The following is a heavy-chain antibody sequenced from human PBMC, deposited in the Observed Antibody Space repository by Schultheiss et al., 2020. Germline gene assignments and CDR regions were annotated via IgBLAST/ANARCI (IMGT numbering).Heavy chain of an antibody. V-gene: IGHV3-7*01. CDR1: GFTFSTCG. CDR3: AKHWGHYSDSGSSWFDY. J-gene: IGHJ4*02. CDR2: IKQDGSEK. D-gene: IGHD3-10*01. Sequence: GESLKISCAASGFTFSTCGMHWVRQAPGKGLEWVANIKQDGSEKYYVDSVKGRFTISRDNAKNSLYLQMNSLRAEDTAVYYCAKHWGHYSDSGSSWFDYWGQGTLVTVSS.